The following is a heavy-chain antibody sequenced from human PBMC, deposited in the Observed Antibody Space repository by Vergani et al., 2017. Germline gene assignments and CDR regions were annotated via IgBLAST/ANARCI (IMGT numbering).Heavy chain of an antibody. V-gene: IGHV3-15*01. CDR2: IKSKTDGGTT. CDR1: GFTFSNAW. J-gene: IGHJ3*02. CDR3: TTARWGWELLDYAFDI. Sequence: EVQLVESGGGLVKPGGSLRLSCAASGFTFSNAWMSWVRQAPGKGLEWVGRIKSKTDGGTTDYAAPVKGRFTISRDDSKNTLYLQMNSLKTEDTAVYYCTTARWGWELLDYAFDIWGQGTMVTVSS. D-gene: IGHD1-26*01.